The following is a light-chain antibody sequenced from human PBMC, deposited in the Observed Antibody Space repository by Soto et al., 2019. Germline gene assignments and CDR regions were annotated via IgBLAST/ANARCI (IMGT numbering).Light chain of an antibody. CDR3: QQYNVYWT. V-gene: IGKV1-5*03. CDR1: QSISDS. Sequence: DIQMTQSPSTLSASVGDRVTITCRASQSISDSLAWYQQKPGKAPKLLIYEASTLKSGVPSRFSGSRSGTEYTLTISSLQPDDFAIYYCQQYNVYWTFGQGTKVEIK. J-gene: IGKJ1*01. CDR2: EAS.